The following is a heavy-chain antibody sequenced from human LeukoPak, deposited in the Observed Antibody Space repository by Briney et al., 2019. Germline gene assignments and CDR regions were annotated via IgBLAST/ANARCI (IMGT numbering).Heavy chain of an antibody. CDR2: IYYAGST. CDR1: GFTFSGYW. V-gene: IGHV4-59*01. CDR3: AREAQDFRTGNHRPGHYDYMDV. Sequence: GSLRLSCAASGFTFSGYWMGWVRQAPGKGLEWIGYIYYAGSTNYNPSLKSRVTMSVDMSRNQFSLRMTSVTAADTAVYYCAREAQDFRTGNHRPGHYDYMDVWGKGTAVTVSS. J-gene: IGHJ6*03. D-gene: IGHD1-14*01.